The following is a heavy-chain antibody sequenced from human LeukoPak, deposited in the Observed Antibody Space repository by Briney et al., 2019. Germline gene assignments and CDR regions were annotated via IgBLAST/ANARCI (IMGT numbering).Heavy chain of an antibody. V-gene: IGHV4-61*02. CDR1: GGSISSGSYY. J-gene: IGHJ4*02. CDR2: IYTSGST. CDR3: ARRGGLTIFGVVMEYYFDY. D-gene: IGHD3-3*01. Sequence: SQTLSLTCTVSGGSISSGSYYWSWIRQPAGKGLEWIGRIYTSGSTNYNPSLKSRVTISVDTSKNQFSLKLSSVTAADTAVYYYARRGGLTIFGVVMEYYFDYWGQGTLVTVSS.